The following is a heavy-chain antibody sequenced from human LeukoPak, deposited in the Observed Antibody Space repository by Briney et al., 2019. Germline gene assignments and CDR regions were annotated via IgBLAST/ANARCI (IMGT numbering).Heavy chain of an antibody. Sequence: GGPLRLSCAASGFPFSNYAMSWVRQAPGKGLDWVSAIGSDGSTYYADSAKGRFTISRDNSKNTLYLQMNSLRGEDTAVYYCAKGKESSDWYNFDYWGQGTLVTVSS. CDR1: GFPFSNYA. CDR2: IGSDGST. D-gene: IGHD6-19*01. J-gene: IGHJ4*02. V-gene: IGHV3-23*01. CDR3: AKGKESSDWYNFDY.